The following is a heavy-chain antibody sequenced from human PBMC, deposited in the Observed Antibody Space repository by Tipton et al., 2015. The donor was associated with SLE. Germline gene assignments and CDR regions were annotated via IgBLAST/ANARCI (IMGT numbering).Heavy chain of an antibody. Sequence: TLSLTCTVSGGSISSSSYYWGWIRQPPGKGLEWIGSIYYSGSTNYNPSLKSRVTISVDTSKNQFSLKLSSVTAADTAVYYCARSLGYCSGGSCYEYFQHWGQGTLVTVSS. CDR2: IYYSGST. V-gene: IGHV4-39*07. D-gene: IGHD2-15*01. CDR1: GGSISSSSYY. CDR3: ARSLGYCSGGSCYEYFQH. J-gene: IGHJ1*01.